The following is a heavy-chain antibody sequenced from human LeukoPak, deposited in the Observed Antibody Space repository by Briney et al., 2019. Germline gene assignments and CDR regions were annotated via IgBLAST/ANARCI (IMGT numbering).Heavy chain of an antibody. Sequence: GASVKVSCKASGGTFSSYAISWVRQAPGQGLEWMGGIIPIFGTANYAQKFQGRVTITTDESTSTAYMELSSLRSEDTAVYYCARNIAETVSDYWFDPWGQGTLVTVSS. D-gene: IGHD2/OR15-2a*01. V-gene: IGHV1-69*05. CDR2: IIPIFGTA. J-gene: IGHJ5*02. CDR1: GGTFSSYA. CDR3: ARNIAETVSDYWFDP.